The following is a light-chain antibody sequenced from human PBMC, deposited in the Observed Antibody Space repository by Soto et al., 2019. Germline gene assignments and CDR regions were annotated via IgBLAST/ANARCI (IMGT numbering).Light chain of an antibody. V-gene: IGLV1-40*01. CDR3: QSYDTSLSGVI. Sequence: QSVLTQTPSVSGAPGQKITMSCTGSSSNIGAGYDVHWYQQVPGTAPRLLIYADNNRPSGVPDRFSASKSGDSASLAITGLQGEDEATYYCQSYDTSLSGVIFGAGTKLTVL. CDR2: ADN. J-gene: IGLJ2*01. CDR1: SSNIGAGYD.